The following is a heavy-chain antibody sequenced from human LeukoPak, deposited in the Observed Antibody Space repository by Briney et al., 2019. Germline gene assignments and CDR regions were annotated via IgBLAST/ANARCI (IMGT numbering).Heavy chain of an antibody. CDR2: IKKDGSQK. CDR3: ARVFGGYDVSDY. D-gene: IGHD3-3*01. V-gene: IGHV3-7*03. J-gene: IGHJ4*02. Sequence: GSLLLSCAASGFTFSSFWMSWVRQAPGKGLEWVANIKKDGSQKYYVDSVEGRFTISRDNAKNSLYLQMDSLRVDDTAVYYCARVFGGYDVSDYWGQGTLVTVSS. CDR1: GFTFSSFW.